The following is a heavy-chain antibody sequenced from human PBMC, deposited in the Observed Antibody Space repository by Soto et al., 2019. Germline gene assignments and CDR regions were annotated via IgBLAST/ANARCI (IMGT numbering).Heavy chain of an antibody. D-gene: IGHD3-10*01. CDR1: GGSFSGYY. CDR3: ASGGVVRGVIDEYFQH. CDR2: ITHSGST. J-gene: IGHJ1*01. Sequence: QVQLQQWGAGLLKPSETLSLTCAVYGGSFSGYYWSWIRQPPGKGLEWIGAITHSGSTNYNPALMNRVAISVDTAKHPFSPKLSSVTAADTAAYYCASGGVVRGVIDEYFQHWGQGTRVAVSS. V-gene: IGHV4-34*01.